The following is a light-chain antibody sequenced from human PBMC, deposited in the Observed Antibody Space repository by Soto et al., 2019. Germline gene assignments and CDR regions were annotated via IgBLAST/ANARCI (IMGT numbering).Light chain of an antibody. Sequence: EIVMTQSPATLSVSPGERASLSCRASQSVGSKLAWYQHKPGQAPRLLIYDASTRATGVPARFSGSGSGTEFTLTISSLQPEDFAVYYCQQYNNWSPFTFGPGTKVDIK. CDR3: QQYNNWSPFT. J-gene: IGKJ3*01. CDR1: QSVGSK. V-gene: IGKV3-15*01. CDR2: DAS.